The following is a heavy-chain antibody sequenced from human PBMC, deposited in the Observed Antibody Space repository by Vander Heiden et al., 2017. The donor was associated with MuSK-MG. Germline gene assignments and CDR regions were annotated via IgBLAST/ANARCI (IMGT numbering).Heavy chain of an antibody. V-gene: IGHV3-30*01. CDR1: GFTFSSDA. Sequence: QVQLVMSGGGVAQPGWSLRRLCAASGFTFSSDAMHWVRQAPGKGLEWVAGISYDGSKKYYADSVKGRFTISRDNSKSTLYLQMNSLRAEYTAVYYCARDFTSGIAVAAPSFDYWVQGTLVTVSS. D-gene: IGHD6-19*01. CDR3: ARDFTSGIAVAAPSFDY. J-gene: IGHJ4*02. CDR2: ISYDGSKK.